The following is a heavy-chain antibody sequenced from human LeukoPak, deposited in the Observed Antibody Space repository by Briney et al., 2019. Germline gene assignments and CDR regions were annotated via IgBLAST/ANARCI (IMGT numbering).Heavy chain of an antibody. J-gene: IGHJ4*02. D-gene: IGHD1-14*01. CDR2: ISYDGDDE. CDR3: AKDPGSIRNHFDN. CDR1: GFTFSSYA. V-gene: IGHV3-30*18. Sequence: PGGSLRLSCSASGFTFSSYAMHWVRQAPGKGLEWVAVISYDGDDEYYADSLKGRFTISRDNSKNTLYLQMNSLRPEDTALYYCAKDPGSIRNHFDNWGQGILVTVSS.